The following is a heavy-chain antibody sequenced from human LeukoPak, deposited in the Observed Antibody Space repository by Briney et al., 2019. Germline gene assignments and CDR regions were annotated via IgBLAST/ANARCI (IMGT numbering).Heavy chain of an antibody. V-gene: IGHV4-39*01. Sequence: PSETLSLTCTVSGGSISGNNHYWGWIRQPPGKGLEWIGTIYFSGSTSYNPSLKSRVTISVDTSKNQFSLKLSSVTATDTAVYFCATHSDSQKGYYFDYWGQGALVTVSS. CDR1: GGSISGNNHY. CDR2: IYFSGST. CDR3: ATHSDSQKGYYFDY. J-gene: IGHJ4*02. D-gene: IGHD3-10*01.